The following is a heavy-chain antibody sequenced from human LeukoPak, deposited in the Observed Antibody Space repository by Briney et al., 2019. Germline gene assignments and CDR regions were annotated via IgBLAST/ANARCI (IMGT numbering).Heavy chain of an antibody. CDR2: ISSSSSYI. CDR3: AGGEANCSGGSCQFPFDY. CDR1: GFTFSSYS. V-gene: IGHV3-21*01. Sequence: GGSLRLSGAASGFTFSSYSMNWVRQAPGKGLEWVSSISSSSSYIYYADSVKGRFTISRDNAKNSLYLQMNSLRAEDTAVYYCAGGEANCSGGSCQFPFDYWGQGTLVTVSS. J-gene: IGHJ4*02. D-gene: IGHD2-15*01.